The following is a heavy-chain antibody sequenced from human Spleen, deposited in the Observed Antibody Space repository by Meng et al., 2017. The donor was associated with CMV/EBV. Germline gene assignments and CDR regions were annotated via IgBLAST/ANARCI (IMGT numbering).Heavy chain of an antibody. CDR1: GYTFTNYG. CDR3: AEDYTPGYDCFDP. J-gene: IGHJ5*02. CDR2: IGAYNGNT. D-gene: IGHD3-16*01. V-gene: IGHV1-18*01. Sequence: ASVKVSCKASGYTFTNYGISWVRQAPGQGLEWMGWIGAYNGNTNYAQKYQGRVTMTTDTSTSTAYMELRSLRSDDTAVYYCAEDYTPGYDCFDPWGQGTLVTVSS.